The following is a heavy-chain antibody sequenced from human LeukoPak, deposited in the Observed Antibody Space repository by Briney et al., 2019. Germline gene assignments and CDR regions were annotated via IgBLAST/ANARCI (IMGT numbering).Heavy chain of an antibody. CDR1: GFTFSSYG. CDR3: ARDVGYGDSLSYDY. CDR2: IWYDGSNK. J-gene: IGHJ4*02. V-gene: IGHV3-33*01. Sequence: PGRSLRLSCAASGFTFSSYGMHWVRQAPGKGLEWVAVIWYDGSNKYYADSVKGRFTIPRDNSKNTLYLQMNSLRAEDTAVYYCARDVGYGDSLSYDYWGQGTLVTVSS. D-gene: IGHD4-17*01.